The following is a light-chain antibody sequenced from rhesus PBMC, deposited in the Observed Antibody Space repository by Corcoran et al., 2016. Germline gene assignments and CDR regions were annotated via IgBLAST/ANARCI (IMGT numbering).Light chain of an antibody. V-gene: IGKV1-25*01. CDR2: GEY. Sequence: DIQMTQSPSSLSASVGDRVTITCRASTAIDRFLVWYQQKPGKAPKLLIYGEYTLQSGVPSRCSGIGSRTDFTLTISGLQPEDFATYYCQQHHTYPYSFGQGTEVDIK. CDR3: QQHHTYPYS. J-gene: IGKJ2*01. CDR1: TAIDRF.